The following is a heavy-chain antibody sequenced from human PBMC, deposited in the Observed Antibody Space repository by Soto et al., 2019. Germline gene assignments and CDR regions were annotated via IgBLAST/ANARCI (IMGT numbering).Heavy chain of an antibody. CDR2: MSHSGGT. Sequence: QVQLQQWGAGLLKPSETLSLTCAVYGGFVSSGSYYWSWIRQPPGKGLEWIGEMSHSGGTHFNPSLKSRVTISVDTSKKQFSLKVSPVTAAETALYYCARVERGTATPVVDAFDIWGPGTMVTVSS. V-gene: IGHV4-34*01. D-gene: IGHD2-21*02. CDR1: GGFVSSGSYY. J-gene: IGHJ3*02. CDR3: ARVERGTATPVVDAFDI.